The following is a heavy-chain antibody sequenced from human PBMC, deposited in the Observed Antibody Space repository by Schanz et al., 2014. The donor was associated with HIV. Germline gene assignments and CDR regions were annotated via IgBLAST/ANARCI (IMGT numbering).Heavy chain of an antibody. J-gene: IGHJ6*02. D-gene: IGHD1-7*01. CDR1: GFIFRNFW. V-gene: IGHV3-7*01. CDR2: IKTDGSEQ. Sequence: EVQLVESGGGLVQPGGSLRLSCAASGFIFRNFWMTWVRQVPGKGLEWVAHIKTDGSEQRYVDSVKGRFTISRDNSKNTLYLQMNSLRAEDTAVYYCAKDRITGTTGVPYYYYGMDVWGQGTTVTVSS. CDR3: AKDRITGTTGVPYYYYGMDV.